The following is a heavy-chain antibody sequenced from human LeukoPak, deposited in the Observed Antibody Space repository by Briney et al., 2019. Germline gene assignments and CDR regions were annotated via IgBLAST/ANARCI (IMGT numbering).Heavy chain of an antibody. J-gene: IGHJ4*02. V-gene: IGHV3-23*01. Sequence: PGGSLRLSCAASGFTLSSSAMSWVRQAPGKGLDWVSGISGSGGSTYYADSVKGRFTISRDNSKNTLYLQMNSLRAEDTAVYYCAKGRSSSWYQDYWGQGTLVTVSS. CDR2: ISGSGGST. CDR1: GFTLSSSA. CDR3: AKGRSSSWYQDY. D-gene: IGHD6-13*01.